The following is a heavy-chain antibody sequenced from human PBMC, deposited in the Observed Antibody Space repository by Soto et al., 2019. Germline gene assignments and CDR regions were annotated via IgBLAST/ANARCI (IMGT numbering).Heavy chain of an antibody. J-gene: IGHJ4*02. D-gene: IGHD4-17*01. CDR1: GFTFSSYG. CDR2: IWYDGSNK. CDR3: ARGFGGTTVSYFDY. V-gene: IGHV3-33*01. Sequence: QVQLVESGGGVVQPGRSLRLSCAASGFTFSSYGMRWVRQAPGKGLEWVAVIWYDGSNKYYADSVKGRFTISRDNSKNTLYLQMNSLRAEDTAVYYCARGFGGTTVSYFDYWGQGTLVTVSS.